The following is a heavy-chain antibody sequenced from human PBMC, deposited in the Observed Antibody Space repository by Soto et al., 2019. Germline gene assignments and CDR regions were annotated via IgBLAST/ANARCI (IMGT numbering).Heavy chain of an antibody. J-gene: IGHJ6*02. V-gene: IGHV4-34*01. CDR1: GGSFSGYY. D-gene: IGHD3-3*01. Sequence: SETLSLTCAVYGGSFSGYYWSWIRQPPGKGLEWIGEINHSGSTNYNPSLKSRVTISVDTSKNQFSLKLSSVTAADTAVYYCARGQTQYDFWSGYYYYYYGMDVWGQGTTVTVSS. CDR2: INHSGST. CDR3: ARGQTQYDFWSGYYYYYYGMDV.